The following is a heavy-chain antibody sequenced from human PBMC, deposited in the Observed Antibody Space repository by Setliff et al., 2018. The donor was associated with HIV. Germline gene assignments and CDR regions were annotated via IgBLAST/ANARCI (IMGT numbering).Heavy chain of an antibody. V-gene: IGHV3-30*04. CDR1: ESTFYA. CDR2: ISYDGTSK. Sequence: PVGSLRLSCEASESTFYAMHWVRQAPGKGLEWLAVISYDGTSKYYADSVKGRFTISRDNSKSTQYLQMNSLRTEDTAVYYCARDRHYDTLTGFPYFDYWGQGTLVTVSS. J-gene: IGHJ4*02. CDR3: ARDRHYDTLTGFPYFDY. D-gene: IGHD3-9*01.